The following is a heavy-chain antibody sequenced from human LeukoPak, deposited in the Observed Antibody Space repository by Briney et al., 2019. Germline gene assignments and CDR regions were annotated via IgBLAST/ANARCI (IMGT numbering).Heavy chain of an antibody. CDR2: IYSGGST. Sequence: GGSLRVSCAASGFTVSSTYMNWVRQAPGKGLEWVSVIYSGGSTNYADSVKGRFTISRDNSKNTLYLQMNSLRAEDTAVYYCIYGYTLDFWGQGTLVTVSS. D-gene: IGHD5-18*01. J-gene: IGHJ4*02. CDR1: GFTVSSTY. V-gene: IGHV3-53*01. CDR3: IYGYTLDF.